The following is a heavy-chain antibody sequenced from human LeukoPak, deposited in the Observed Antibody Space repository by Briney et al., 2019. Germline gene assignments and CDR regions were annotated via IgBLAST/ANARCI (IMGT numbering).Heavy chain of an antibody. V-gene: IGHV3-7*01. CDR1: GFTFTNSW. D-gene: IGHD3-10*01. CDR3: AREPGIGYAFDI. Sequence: PGGSLRLSCAVSGFTFTNSWMSWVRQTPGKGLEWVANIKQDGSEKHYVDSVKGRFTISRDNTKNSLYLQMNSLRAEDTAVYYCAREPGIGYAFDIWGQGTMVTVSS. J-gene: IGHJ3*02. CDR2: IKQDGSEK.